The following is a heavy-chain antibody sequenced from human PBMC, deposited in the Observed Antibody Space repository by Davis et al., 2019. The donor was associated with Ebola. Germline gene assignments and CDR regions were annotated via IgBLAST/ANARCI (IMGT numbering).Heavy chain of an antibody. Sequence: GESLKISCAASGRGFTFSAYGMHWVRQAPGKGLEWVAFITYDGKNQYYKDSVKGRFTISRDNSKNMLYLQMNTLRAEDTAVYYCANYLWSGYYYRSWGQGTLVTVSS. V-gene: IGHV3-33*05. D-gene: IGHD3-3*01. CDR1: GRGFTFSAYG. CDR2: ITYDGKNQ. CDR3: ANYLWSGYYYRS. J-gene: IGHJ4*02.